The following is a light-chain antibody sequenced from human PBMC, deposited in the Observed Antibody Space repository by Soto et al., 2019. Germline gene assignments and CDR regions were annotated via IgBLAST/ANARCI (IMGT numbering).Light chain of an antibody. J-gene: IGLJ2*01. V-gene: IGLV2-8*01. CDR2: EVS. CDR1: SSDVGGYNY. CDR3: SSYAGSNNFVV. Sequence: QSALTQPPSASGSPGQSVTISCTGTSSDVGGYNYVSWYQQHSGKAPNLMIYEVSKRPSGVPDRFSGSKSGNTASLTVSGLKAEDEADYYCSSYAGSNNFVVFGGGTKLTVL.